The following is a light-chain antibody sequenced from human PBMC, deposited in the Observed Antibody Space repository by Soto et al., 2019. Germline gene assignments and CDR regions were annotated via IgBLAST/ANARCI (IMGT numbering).Light chain of an antibody. CDR1: QDIGTE. Sequence: AIQMTQSPSSLSASVGDRLTITCRASQDIGTELGWYQQKPGKAPKLLIYGSSILQSGVPSRFSGSGSGTDFTLTISSLRPEDFATYYCLQDSKYPRTFGQGTKVEI. CDR2: GSS. CDR3: LQDSKYPRT. V-gene: IGKV1-6*01. J-gene: IGKJ1*01.